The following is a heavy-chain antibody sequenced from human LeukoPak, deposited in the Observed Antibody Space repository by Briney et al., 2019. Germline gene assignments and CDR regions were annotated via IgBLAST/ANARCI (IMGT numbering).Heavy chain of an antibody. CDR2: IFHSGST. CDR3: ARANYYDTSGYSRGAFDI. D-gene: IGHD3-22*01. J-gene: IGHJ3*02. CDR1: GGSISSSSYY. Sequence: SETLSLTCPVSGGSISSSSYYWGWIRQPPGKGLEWIGSIFHSGSTYYNPSLKSRVTISVDTSKNQFSLKLSSVTAADTAVYYCARANYYDTSGYSRGAFDIWGQGTMVTVSS. V-gene: IGHV4-39*07.